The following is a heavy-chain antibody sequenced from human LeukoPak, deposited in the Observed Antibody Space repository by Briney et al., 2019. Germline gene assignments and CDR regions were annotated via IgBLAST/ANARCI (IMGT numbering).Heavy chain of an antibody. Sequence: GASVKVSCKASGYTFTSYDINGVRQATGQGLEWMGWMNPNSGNTGYAQKFQGRVTITRNTSISTAYMELSSLRSEDTAVYYCARGPTFAVASSSWRVGNYWGQGTLVTVSS. J-gene: IGHJ4*02. D-gene: IGHD6-13*01. CDR2: MNPNSGNT. CDR3: ARGPTFAVASSSWRVGNY. V-gene: IGHV1-8*03. CDR1: GYTFTSYD.